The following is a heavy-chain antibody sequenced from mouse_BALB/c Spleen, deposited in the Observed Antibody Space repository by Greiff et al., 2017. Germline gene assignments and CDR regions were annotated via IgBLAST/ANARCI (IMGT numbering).Heavy chain of an antibody. J-gene: IGHJ3*01. CDR1: GFTFSSYA. Sequence: EVMLVESGGGLVKPGGSLKLSCAASGFTFSSYAMSWVRQTPEKRLEWVASISSGGSTYYSASVMGRFTIYRDNTRNNLYLQMSSLRAADTAMYYCARGHGNYVAYWGQGTLVTVSA. CDR3: ARGHGNYVAY. D-gene: IGHD2-1*01. CDR2: ISSGGST. V-gene: IGHV5-6-5*01.